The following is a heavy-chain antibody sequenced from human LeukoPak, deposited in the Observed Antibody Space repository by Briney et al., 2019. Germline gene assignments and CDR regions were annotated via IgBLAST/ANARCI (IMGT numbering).Heavy chain of an antibody. V-gene: IGHV1-69*05. J-gene: IGHJ4*02. CDR3: ARGRSIVSDY. CDR2: IIPIFGTA. D-gene: IGHD3-22*01. CDR1: GGTFSSYA. Sequence: GASVKVSCKASGGTFSSYAISWVRQAPGQGLEWMGGIIPIFGTANYAQKFQGRVTMTTDTSTSTAYMELRSLRSDDTAVYYCARGRSIVSDYWGQGTLVTVSS.